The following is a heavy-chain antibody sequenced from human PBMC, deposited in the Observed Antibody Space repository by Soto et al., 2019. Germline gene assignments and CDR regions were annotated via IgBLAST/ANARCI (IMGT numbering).Heavy chain of an antibody. V-gene: IGHV5-10-1*01. J-gene: IGHJ4*02. Sequence: XESLMIYCRGAGCSFAGYWITWVRQKPGKGLEWMGRIDPSDSQTYYSPSFRGHVTISVTKSITTVFLQWSSLRASDTAMYYCARQIYDSDTGPNFQYYFDSWGQGTPVTVSS. CDR3: ARQIYDSDTGPNFQYYFDS. D-gene: IGHD3-22*01. CDR1: GCSFAGYW. CDR2: IDPSDSQT.